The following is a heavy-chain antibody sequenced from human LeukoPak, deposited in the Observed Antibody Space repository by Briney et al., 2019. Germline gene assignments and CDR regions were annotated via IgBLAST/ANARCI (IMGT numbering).Heavy chain of an antibody. Sequence: GGSLRLSCAVSGIALSNYGMSWVRQAPGKGLEWVAGISGSGGRTNYADAVKGRFTISRDNAKNTLFLQMNSLRVEDTAVYFCAKRGVVIRVILVGFHKEAYYFDSWGQGALVTVSS. CDR1: GIALSNYG. V-gene: IGHV3-23*01. J-gene: IGHJ4*02. CDR3: AKRGVVIRVILVGFHKEAYYFDS. CDR2: ISGSGGRT. D-gene: IGHD3-22*01.